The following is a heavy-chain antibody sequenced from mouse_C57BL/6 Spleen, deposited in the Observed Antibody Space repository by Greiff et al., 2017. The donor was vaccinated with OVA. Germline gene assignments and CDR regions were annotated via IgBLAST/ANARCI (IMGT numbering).Heavy chain of an antibody. CDR3: ARRPPVAGYFDY. D-gene: IGHD1-1*01. J-gene: IGHJ2*01. V-gene: IGHV1-62-2*01. CDR2: FYPGSGSI. CDR1: GYTFTEYT. Sequence: QVQLQQPGAELVKPGASVKVSCKASGYTFTEYTIHWVKQRSGQGLEWIGWFYPGSGSIKYNEKFKDKATLTADKSSSTVYMELSRLTSEDSAVYFGARRPPVAGYFDYWGQGTTLTVSS.